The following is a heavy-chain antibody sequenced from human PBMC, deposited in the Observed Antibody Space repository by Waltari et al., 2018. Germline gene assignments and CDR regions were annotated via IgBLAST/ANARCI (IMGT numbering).Heavy chain of an antibody. Sequence: EVQLVDSGGDLTQPGGSLRLSCVASGFTFTSYAMSWVRQVPGKGLEWVSSITASGHITYYADPVKGRFSISRDNSKNTVYLQMDSLRAEDTAVYHCAKGETTGWYRCFDYWGQGTQVTVSS. CDR3: AKGETTGWYRCFDY. J-gene: IGHJ4*02. D-gene: IGHD6-19*01. CDR2: ITASGHIT. CDR1: GFTFTSYA. V-gene: IGHV3-23*04.